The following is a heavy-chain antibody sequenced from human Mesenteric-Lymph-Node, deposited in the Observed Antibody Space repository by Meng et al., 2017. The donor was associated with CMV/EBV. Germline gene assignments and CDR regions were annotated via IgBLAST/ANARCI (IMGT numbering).Heavy chain of an antibody. CDR1: GFSFSTYE. CDR2: ISYSGSMI. J-gene: IGHJ4*02. CDR3: ARDLTTSFVLY. V-gene: IGHV3-48*03. Sequence: LSLTCAASGFSFSTYEMNWVRQAPGKGLEWVSSISYSGSMIYYADSVKGRFTISRDNAKNSLYLQMNSLRGEDTAVYYCARDLTTSFVLYWGQGTLVTVSS. D-gene: IGHD2/OR15-2a*01.